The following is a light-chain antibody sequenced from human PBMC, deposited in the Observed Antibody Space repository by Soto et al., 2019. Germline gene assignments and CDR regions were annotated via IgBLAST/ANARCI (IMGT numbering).Light chain of an antibody. CDR3: CSYTTSTTYV. CDR1: VSDVGGYDS. Sequence: QSVLTQPASVSGSPGQSITISCTGTVSDVGGYDSVSWYQQHPGRAPKLIIYGVNNRPSGVSNRFSASKSADTASLTTSGLQAEDEASYYCCSYTTSTTYVFGTGTKVTVL. CDR2: GVN. J-gene: IGLJ1*01. V-gene: IGLV2-14*03.